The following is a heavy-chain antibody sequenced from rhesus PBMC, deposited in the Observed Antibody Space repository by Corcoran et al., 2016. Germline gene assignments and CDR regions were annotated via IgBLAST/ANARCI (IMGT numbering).Heavy chain of an antibody. CDR2: ISGSSGST. J-gene: IGHJ3*01. CDR3: ARSNFDAFDF. V-gene: IGHV4-99*01. CDR1: GYSISRGSY. D-gene: IGHD1-1*01. Sequence: QVQLQESGPGLVKPSETLSLTCAVSGYSISRGSYWGWVRQPPGKGLEYIGYISGSSGSTYYNPSLKSRVTISKDTSKNQFSLKLSSVTAADTAVYYCARSNFDAFDFWGQGLRVTVSS.